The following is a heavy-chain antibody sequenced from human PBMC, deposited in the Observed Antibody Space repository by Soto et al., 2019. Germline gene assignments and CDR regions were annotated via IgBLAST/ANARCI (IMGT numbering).Heavy chain of an antibody. Sequence: EVQLVESGGGLVQPGGSLRLSCAASGFTVSSKYMSWVRQAPGKGLEWVSLIQSRGPTYYADSVKGRFTISRDTSENMVHLQMDSLRAEDSAVYYCARDGVLCDGGRCYGVPLDVWGKGTMVTVSS. CDR2: IQSRGPT. CDR3: ARDGVLCDGGRCYGVPLDV. CDR1: GFTVSSKY. V-gene: IGHV3-66*01. J-gene: IGHJ6*04. D-gene: IGHD2-15*01.